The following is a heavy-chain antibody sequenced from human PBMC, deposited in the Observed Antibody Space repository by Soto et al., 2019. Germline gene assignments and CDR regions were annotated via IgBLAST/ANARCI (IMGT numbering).Heavy chain of an antibody. CDR1: GYTFTSYG. V-gene: IGHV1-18*01. D-gene: IGHD6-19*01. CDR2: ISDYNGNT. Sequence: ASVKVSCKASGYTFTSYGISWVRQAPGQGLEWMGWISDYNGNTNYAQKLQGRVTMTTDTSTSTAYMELRSLRSDDTAVDYCARVFRPIAVAGTSVWFDPWGQGTLVTVSS. J-gene: IGHJ5*02. CDR3: ARVFRPIAVAGTSVWFDP.